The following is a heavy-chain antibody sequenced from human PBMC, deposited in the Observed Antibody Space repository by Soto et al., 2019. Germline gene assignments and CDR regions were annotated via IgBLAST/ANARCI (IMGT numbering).Heavy chain of an antibody. CDR2: IYHSGAT. Sequence: PSETLSLTCNVSGGSISTGGYYWSWIRQQPGLGLEWIGYIYHSGATDHNPSLKSRVTISVDTSKNQFSLRLTSVTAADTAVYYCARYVSSLVLGPENYYGLDVWGRGTTVTVSS. J-gene: IGHJ6*02. CDR3: ARYVSSLVLGPENYYGLDV. CDR1: GGSISTGGYY. D-gene: IGHD7-27*01. V-gene: IGHV4-31*03.